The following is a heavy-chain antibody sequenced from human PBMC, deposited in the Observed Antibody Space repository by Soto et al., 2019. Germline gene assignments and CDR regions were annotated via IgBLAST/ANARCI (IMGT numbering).Heavy chain of an antibody. CDR1: GFTFSSYG. CDR3: ARVFDTYYFDS. D-gene: IGHD3-9*01. V-gene: IGHV3-33*01. J-gene: IGHJ4*02. Sequence: QVQLVESGGGVVQPGRSLRLSCAASGFTFSSYGMHWVRQAPGKGLEWVALIWPDGSNKYYADSVKGRFTISRDNSKNMVYVQMNSLRAEDTAVYYCARVFDTYYFDSWGQGTLVTVSS. CDR2: IWPDGSNK.